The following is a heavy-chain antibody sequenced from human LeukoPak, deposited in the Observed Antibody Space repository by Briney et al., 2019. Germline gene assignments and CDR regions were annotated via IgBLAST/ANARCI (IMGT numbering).Heavy chain of an antibody. J-gene: IGHJ2*01. Sequence: GASVKVSCKASGYTFTGYYMHWVRQAPGQGLEWMGWINPNSGGTNYAQKFQGRVTMTRDTSISTAYMELSRLRSDDTAVYYCARGYSEKEWAYWHFDLWGRGTLVTVSS. CDR3: ARGYSEKEWAYWHFDL. CDR1: GYTFTGYY. D-gene: IGHD3-3*01. CDR2: INPNSGGT. V-gene: IGHV1-2*02.